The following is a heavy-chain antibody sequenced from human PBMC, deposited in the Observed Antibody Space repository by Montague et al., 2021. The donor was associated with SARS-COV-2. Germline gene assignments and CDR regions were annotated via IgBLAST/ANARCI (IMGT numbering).Heavy chain of an antibody. J-gene: IGHJ4*02. Sequence: SLRLSCAASGFTFSSYAMHWVRQAPGKGLEWVAVISYDGSNKYYADSVKGRFTISRDNSKNTLYLQMNSLRAEDTAVYYCARPYSGSYYGDFDYWGQGTLVTVSS. CDR1: GFTFSSYA. D-gene: IGHD1-26*01. V-gene: IGHV3-30*04. CDR3: ARPYSGSYYGDFDY. CDR2: ISYDGSNK.